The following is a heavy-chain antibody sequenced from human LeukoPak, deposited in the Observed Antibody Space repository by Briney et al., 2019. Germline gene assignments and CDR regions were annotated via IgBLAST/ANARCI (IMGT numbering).Heavy chain of an antibody. J-gene: IGHJ6*03. CDR2: ISSSGSTI. CDR3: AKGGYDYGYYYYYYMDV. V-gene: IGHV3-48*03. Sequence: GGSLRLSCAASGFTFSSYEMNWVRQAPGKGLEWVSYISSSGSTIYYADSVKGRFTISRDNAKNSLYLQMNSLRAEDTARYFCAKGGYDYGYYYYYYMDVWGKGTTVTISS. D-gene: IGHD5-12*01. CDR1: GFTFSSYE.